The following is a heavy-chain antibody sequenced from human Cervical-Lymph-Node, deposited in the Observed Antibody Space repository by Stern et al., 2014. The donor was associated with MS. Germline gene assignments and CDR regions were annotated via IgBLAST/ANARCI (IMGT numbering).Heavy chain of an antibody. CDR3: ARRSKDYYYGMDV. V-gene: IGHV4-39*01. J-gene: IGHJ6*02. CDR2: IYYSGST. Sequence: QLQLQESGPGLLKPSETLSLSCAVSSGSMKYFWDWIRQSPGKGLEWIGTIYYSGSTNYNPSLKSRVTISVDIPTNQFSLKLTSVPAADTAVYYCARRSKDYYYGMDVWGPGTTVIVSS. CDR1: SGSMKYF.